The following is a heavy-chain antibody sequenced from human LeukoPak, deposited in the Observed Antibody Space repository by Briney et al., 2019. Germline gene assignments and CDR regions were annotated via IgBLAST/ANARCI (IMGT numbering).Heavy chain of an antibody. D-gene: IGHD3-22*01. CDR3: PRDTGYLGSNYGMDV. J-gene: IGHJ6*02. V-gene: IGHV4-59*01. CDR1: GGSISSYY. Sequence: PSETLSLTCTVSGGSISSYYWSWIRQPPGKGLEWIGYIFYSGSTNCNPSLKSRVTISVDTSKNQFTLNLSSVTAADTAIYYCPRDTGYLGSNYGMDVWGQGTTVTVSS. CDR2: IFYSGST.